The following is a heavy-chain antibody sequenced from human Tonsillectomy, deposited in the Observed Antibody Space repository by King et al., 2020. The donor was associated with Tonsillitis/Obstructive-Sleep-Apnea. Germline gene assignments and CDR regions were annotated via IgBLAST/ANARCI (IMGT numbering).Heavy chain of an antibody. CDR3: ARAPFLRYSDYYYYYYYMDV. CDR1: GYTFTSYD. Sequence: QLVQSGAEVKKPGASVKVSCKASGYTFTSYDINWVRQATGQGLEWMGWMNPNSGNTGYAQKFQGRVTMTRNTSISTAYMELSSLRSEYTAVYYCARAPFLRYSDYYYYYYYMDVWGKGTTVTVSS. V-gene: IGHV1-8*01. CDR2: MNPNSGNT. J-gene: IGHJ6*03. D-gene: IGHD2-15*01.